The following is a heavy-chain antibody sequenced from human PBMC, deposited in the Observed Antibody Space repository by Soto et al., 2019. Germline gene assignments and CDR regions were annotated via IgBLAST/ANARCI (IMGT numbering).Heavy chain of an antibody. CDR1: GFTFSSYA. CDR3: ARDQQGVLVPAAGTYYYYGMDV. V-gene: IGHV3-30-3*01. J-gene: IGHJ6*02. D-gene: IGHD2-2*01. CDR2: ISYDGSNK. Sequence: QVQLVESGGGVVQPGRSLRLSCAASGFTFSSYAMHWVRQAPGKGLEWVAVISYDGSNKYYADYVKGRFTISRDNSKNPLYLQMNGLRAEDTAVYYCARDQQGVLVPAAGTYYYYGMDVWGQGTTVTVSS.